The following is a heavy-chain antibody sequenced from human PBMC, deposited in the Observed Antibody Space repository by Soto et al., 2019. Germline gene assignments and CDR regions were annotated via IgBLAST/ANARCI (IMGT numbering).Heavy chain of an antibody. Sequence: GSLRLSCAASGFTFNGNYIGWIRRAPGRGLECVSLIYNVGGTYYTPSLKVRFTISSDLSKNTLFLDMNGLRVDDTAVYTCVARDYDSRSGSYPFDYWGLGTRVTVSS. V-gene: IGHV3-53*01. CDR2: IYNVGGT. CDR1: GFTFNGNY. J-gene: IGHJ4*01. D-gene: IGHD3-3*01. CDR3: VARDYDSRSGSYPFDY.